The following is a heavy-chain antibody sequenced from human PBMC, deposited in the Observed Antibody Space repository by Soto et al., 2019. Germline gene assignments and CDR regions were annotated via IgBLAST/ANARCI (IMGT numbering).Heavy chain of an antibody. CDR1: GFTFSSYG. D-gene: IGHD3-22*01. CDR2: IWYDGSNK. J-gene: IGHJ4*02. V-gene: IGHV3-33*01. CDR3: ASGDSSGYYPFDY. Sequence: QVQLVESGGGVVQPGRSLRLSCAASGFTFSSYGMHWVHQAPGKGLEWVAVIWYDGSNKYYADSVKGRFTISRDNSKKTLYLQMNSLRAEDTAVYYCASGDSSGYYPFDYWGQGTLVTVSS.